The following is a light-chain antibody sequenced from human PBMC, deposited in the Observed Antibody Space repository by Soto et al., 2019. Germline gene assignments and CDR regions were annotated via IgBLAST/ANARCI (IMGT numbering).Light chain of an antibody. J-gene: IGLJ3*02. CDR1: SSDIGTYNY. V-gene: IGLV2-14*01. CDR3: SSYTSSNSWV. Sequence: SVLTQPASVSGSPGQSITISCTGTSSDIGTYNYVSWYQQHPGTAPKLTIYEVTNRPSGVSAHFSGSKSGNAASLTISGLQAADEADYYCSSYTSSNSWVFGGGTKVTVL. CDR2: EVT.